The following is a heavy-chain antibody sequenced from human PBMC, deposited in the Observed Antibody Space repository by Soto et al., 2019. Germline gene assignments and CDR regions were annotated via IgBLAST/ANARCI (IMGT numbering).Heavy chain of an antibody. Sequence: PGGSLRLSCAASGFTFSSYAMSWVRQAPGKGLEWVSAISGSGGSTYYADSVKGRFTISRDNSKNTLYLQMNSLRAEDTAVYYCAKSPSYCSSTICYIPPGCCYFDYWCPGTLVTVSS. V-gene: IGHV3-23*01. CDR3: AKSPSYCSSTICYIPPGCCYFDY. CDR2: ISGSGGST. CDR1: GFTFSSYA. J-gene: IGHJ4*02. D-gene: IGHD2-2*02.